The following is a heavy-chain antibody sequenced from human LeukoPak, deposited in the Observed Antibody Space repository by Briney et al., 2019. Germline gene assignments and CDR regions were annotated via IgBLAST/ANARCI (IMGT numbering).Heavy chain of an antibody. CDR1: GFTFSSYG. D-gene: IGHD2-15*01. V-gene: IGHV3-30*03. CDR2: ISNDGNSK. J-gene: IGHJ4*02. CDR3: ARDRAGFYSVDY. Sequence: GGSLRLSCAASGFTFSSYGMHWVRQAPGKGLEWVALISNDGNSKDYADSVKGRFTLSGDNSKTTLYLQMNSLRAEDTAVYYCARDRAGFYSVDYWGQGTLVTVSS.